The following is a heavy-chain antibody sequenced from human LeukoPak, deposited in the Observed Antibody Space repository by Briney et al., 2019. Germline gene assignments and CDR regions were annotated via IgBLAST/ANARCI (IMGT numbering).Heavy chain of an antibody. CDR2: IYSGGST. CDR3: ARDPLSGYFQH. D-gene: IGHD2-15*01. CDR1: GFTVSSNY. J-gene: IGHJ1*01. Sequence: TGGSLRLSCAASGFTVSSNYMSWARQAPGKGLEWVSVIYSGGSTYYADSVKGRFTISRDNSKNTLYLQMNSLRAEDTAVYYCARDPLSGYFQHWGQGTLVTVSS. V-gene: IGHV3-53*01.